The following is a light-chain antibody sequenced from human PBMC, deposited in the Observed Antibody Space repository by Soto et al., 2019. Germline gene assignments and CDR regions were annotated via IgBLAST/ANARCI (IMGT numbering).Light chain of an antibody. CDR2: GVS. J-gene: IGKJ1*01. V-gene: IGKV3-15*01. CDR1: QSVRSTY. CDR3: QESYSSPLT. Sequence: EIVMTQSPVTLSVSLGERATLSCRASQSVRSTYLAWYQQKPGQAPRLLISGVSNRAAGIPARFSVIGSGTDFTLTISSLQPEDSATYYCQESYSSPLTFGQGTKVDIK.